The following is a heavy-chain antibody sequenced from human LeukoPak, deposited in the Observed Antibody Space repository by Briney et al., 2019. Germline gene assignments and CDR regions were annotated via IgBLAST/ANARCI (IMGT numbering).Heavy chain of an antibody. Sequence: PSETLSLTCPVFVYSLSSGYYWGWIGRPPGKGRGGFGRIYTSGGANSTPSPRRPGTPSVDTSKNQFSLKLSSVTAADTAVYYCARDEEQWLGSDYWGQGTLVTVSS. D-gene: IGHD6-19*01. V-gene: IGHV4-38-2*02. CDR1: VYSLSSGYY. CDR3: ARDEEQWLGSDY. J-gene: IGHJ4*02. CDR2: IYTSGGA.